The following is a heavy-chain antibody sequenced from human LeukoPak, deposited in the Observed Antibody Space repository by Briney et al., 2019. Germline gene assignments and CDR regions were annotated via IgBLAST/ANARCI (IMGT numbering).Heavy chain of an antibody. CDR2: IRYDGSNK. CDR1: GFTFSSYG. V-gene: IGHV3-30*02. Sequence: GGSLRLSCAASGFTFSSYGMHWVRQAPGKGLEWVAFIRYDGSNKYYADSVKGRFTISRDNSKNTLYLQMNGLRAEDTAVYYCAKEGSYYVDYWGQGTLVTVSS. CDR3: AKEGSYYVDY. D-gene: IGHD1-26*01. J-gene: IGHJ4*02.